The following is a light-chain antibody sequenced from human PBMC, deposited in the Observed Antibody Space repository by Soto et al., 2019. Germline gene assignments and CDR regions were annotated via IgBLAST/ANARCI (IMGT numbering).Light chain of an antibody. Sequence: EIVMTQSPATLSVSPGERATLSCRASQSVSSNLAWYQQKPGQAPRLLIYGASTRATGIPARFSGSGSGPEFPLTISSLQSEDFAVYSCHQYNNWPPCTFGPGTKVDIK. V-gene: IGKV3-15*01. CDR1: QSVSSN. CDR2: GAS. J-gene: IGKJ3*01. CDR3: HQYNNWPPCT.